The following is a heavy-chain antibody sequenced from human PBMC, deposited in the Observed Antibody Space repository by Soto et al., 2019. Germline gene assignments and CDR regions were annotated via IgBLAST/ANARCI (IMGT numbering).Heavy chain of an antibody. CDR3: AKSTHYSSGYESFDY. Sequence: GGSLRLSCAASGFTFSSYAMSWVRQAPGKGLEWVSTISGSGGSTYYADSVNGRFTFSRDNSKNTLYLQMNSLRAEDTAVYYCAKSTHYSSGYESFDYWGQGTLVTVSS. CDR2: ISGSGGST. D-gene: IGHD3-22*01. CDR1: GFTFSSYA. J-gene: IGHJ4*02. V-gene: IGHV3-23*01.